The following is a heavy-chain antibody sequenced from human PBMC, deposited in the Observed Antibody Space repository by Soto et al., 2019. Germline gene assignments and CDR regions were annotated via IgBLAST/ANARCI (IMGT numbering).Heavy chain of an antibody. J-gene: IGHJ4*02. Sequence: EVQVLESGGGLVQPGGSLRLSCAASGFTFRDSAMTWVLEAPGQGLQYVSSITNSGSHTFYADSVKGRFTISRDNSKNTLYLQMNSLRAEDTALYYCGRDVVDRGVHSWGQGTLVTVSS. CDR3: GRDVVDRGVHS. CDR1: GFTFRDSA. V-gene: IGHV3-23*01. CDR2: ITNSGSHT. D-gene: IGHD2-8*01.